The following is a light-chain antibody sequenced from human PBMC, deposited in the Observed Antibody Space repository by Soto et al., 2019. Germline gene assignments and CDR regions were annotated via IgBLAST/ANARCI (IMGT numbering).Light chain of an antibody. CDR2: GNS. V-gene: IGLV1-40*01. CDR3: QSYDSSLSVWV. Sequence: QSVLTQPPSVSGAPGQRVTISCTASSSNIGAGYDVHWYQQLPGTAPKLLIYGNSNRPSGVPDRFSGSKSGTSASLAITGLQAEDEADYYCQSYDSSLSVWVFGGGTKLTVL. CDR1: SSNIGAGYD. J-gene: IGLJ3*02.